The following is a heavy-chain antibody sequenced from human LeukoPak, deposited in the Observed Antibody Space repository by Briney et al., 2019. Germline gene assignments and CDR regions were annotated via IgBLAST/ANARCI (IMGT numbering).Heavy chain of an antibody. V-gene: IGHV3-33*08. Sequence: GRSLRLSCAASGLTFRNYGMHWVRQAPGKGLEWVAIIWYDGSNKYYADSVKGRFTISRDNSKNTLVLQMNSLRAEDTAVYYCARKKLVDTALAEASYYYYYYAMDVWGQGTTVTVSS. CDR3: ARKKLVDTALAEASYYYYYYAMDV. CDR2: IWYDGSNK. CDR1: GLTFRNYG. J-gene: IGHJ6*02. D-gene: IGHD5-18*01.